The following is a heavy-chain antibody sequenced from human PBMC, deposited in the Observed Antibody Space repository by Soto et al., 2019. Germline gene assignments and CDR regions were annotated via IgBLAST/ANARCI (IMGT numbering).Heavy chain of an antibody. CDR3: AKEPGRVMTPGSSGYYSGY. Sequence: GGSLRLSCAASGFTVSSNYMSWVRQAPGKGLEWVSVIYSGGSTYYADSVKGRFTISRDNSKNTLYLQMNSRRAEDTAVYYCAKEPGRVMTPGSSGYYSGYWGQGTLVTVSS. CDR2: IYSGGST. CDR1: GFTVSSNY. J-gene: IGHJ4*02. V-gene: IGHV3-53*01. D-gene: IGHD3-22*01.